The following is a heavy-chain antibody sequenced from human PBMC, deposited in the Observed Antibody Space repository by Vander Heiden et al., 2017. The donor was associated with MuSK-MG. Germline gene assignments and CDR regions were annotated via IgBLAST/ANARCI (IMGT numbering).Heavy chain of an antibody. CDR3: ARDHYWYYYMDV. Sequence: EVQLVESGGGLVQPGGSLRLSCAAFGFTFSSYWMSWVRQAPGKGLEWVANIKQDGSEKYYVDSVKGRFTISRDNAKNSRYLQMNSLRAEDTAVYYCARDHYWYYYMDVWGQGTTVTVSS. J-gene: IGHJ6*03. CDR1: GFTFSSYW. CDR2: IKQDGSEK. V-gene: IGHV3-7*01.